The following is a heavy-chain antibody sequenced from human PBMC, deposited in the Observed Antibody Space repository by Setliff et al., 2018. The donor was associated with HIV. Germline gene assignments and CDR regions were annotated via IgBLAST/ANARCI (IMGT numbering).Heavy chain of an antibody. V-gene: IGHV4-4*07. Sequence: SETLSLTCTSSGDSISGYYWSWIRQPAGKGLEWIGRMHTSGNTNYNPSLKSRVTMSVDTSKNQFSLRLSSVTAADTAVYFCVRGPQWLVQKGRVYYFDYWGQGALVTVS. D-gene: IGHD6-19*01. CDR3: VRGPQWLVQKGRVYYFDY. J-gene: IGHJ4*02. CDR2: MHTSGNT. CDR1: GDSISGYY.